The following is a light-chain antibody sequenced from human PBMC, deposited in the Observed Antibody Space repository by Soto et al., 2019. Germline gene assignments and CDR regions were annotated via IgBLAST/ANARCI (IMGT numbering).Light chain of an antibody. J-gene: IGKJ4*01. V-gene: IGKV1-27*01. CDR3: QKYNSARALT. Sequence: DIQMTQSPSSLSASVGDRVTITCRASQGISNYLAWYQQKPGKVPKLLIYAASTLQSGVPSRFSGSGSGTDFTLTISSLQPEDVATYYCQKYNSARALTLGGGTKVEIK. CDR2: AAS. CDR1: QGISNY.